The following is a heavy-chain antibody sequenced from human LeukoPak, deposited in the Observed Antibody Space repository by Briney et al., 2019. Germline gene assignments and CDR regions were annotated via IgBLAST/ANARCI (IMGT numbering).Heavy chain of an antibody. V-gene: IGHV1-46*01. Sequence: ASVKVSCKASGGTFSSYAISWVRQAPGQGLEWMGIINPSGGSTSYAQKFQGRVTMTTDTSTSTAYMELRSLRSDDTAVYYCARDPGFHDAFDIWGQGTMVTVSS. CDR3: ARDPGFHDAFDI. CDR2: INPSGGST. D-gene: IGHD3-10*01. CDR1: GGTFSSYA. J-gene: IGHJ3*02.